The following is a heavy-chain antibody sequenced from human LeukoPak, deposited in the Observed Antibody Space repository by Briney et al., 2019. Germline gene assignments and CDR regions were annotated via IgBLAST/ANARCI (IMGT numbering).Heavy chain of an antibody. Sequence: SQTLSLTCAISGESVSSNSAAWNWIRPSPSRGLEWRGRTYYRSKWYNDYAVSVKRRITINPDTSKNQFSLQLNSVTTEDTAVYYCAREYNWNVLDYWRQGTLVSVSS. V-gene: IGHV6-1*01. CDR2: TYYRSKWYN. J-gene: IGHJ4*02. CDR3: AREYNWNVLDY. CDR1: GESVSSNSAA. D-gene: IGHD1-1*01.